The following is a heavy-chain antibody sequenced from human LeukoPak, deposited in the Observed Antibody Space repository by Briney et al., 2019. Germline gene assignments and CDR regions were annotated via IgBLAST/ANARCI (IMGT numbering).Heavy chain of an antibody. Sequence: APVKVSCKASGYTFTGYGITWVRQATGQGLEWMVLISAYNGNTNYAQKLQGRVTMTTDTSTSTAYMELRSLRSDDTAVYYCARSDSSGRYGGYYYYYMDVWGKGTTVTVSS. CDR2: ISAYNGNT. J-gene: IGHJ6*03. V-gene: IGHV1-18*01. CDR1: GYTFTGYG. D-gene: IGHD6-19*01. CDR3: ARSDSSGRYGGYYYYYMDV.